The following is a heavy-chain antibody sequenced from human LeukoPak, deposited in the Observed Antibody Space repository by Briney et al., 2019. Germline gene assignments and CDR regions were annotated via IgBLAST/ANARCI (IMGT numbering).Heavy chain of an antibody. V-gene: IGHV4-31*03. Sequence: SETLSLTCTVSGGSISSGGYYWSWIRQHPGEGLEWIGYIYYSGSTYYNPSLKSRVTISVDTSKNQFSLKLSSVTAADTAVYYCAVKLRFRGWFDYWGQGTLVTVSS. J-gene: IGHJ4*02. CDR3: AVKLRFRGWFDY. CDR2: IYYSGST. D-gene: IGHD3-3*01. CDR1: GGSISSGGYY.